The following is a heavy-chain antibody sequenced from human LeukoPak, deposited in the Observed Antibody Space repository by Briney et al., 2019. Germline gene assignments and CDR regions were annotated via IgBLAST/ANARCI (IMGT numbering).Heavy chain of an antibody. D-gene: IGHD2-2*01. CDR3: AKSLGYCSSTSCYGFEY. CDR2: ISYDGSNK. J-gene: IGHJ4*02. CDR1: AFTFSTYA. V-gene: IGHV3-30*04. Sequence: GSLRLSCAASAFTFSTYAMHWVRQAPGKGLEWVAVISYDGSNKYYADSVKGRFTISKDNSKNTLFLQMNSLRAEDTAVYYCAKSLGYCSSTSCYGFEYWGQGTLVTVSS.